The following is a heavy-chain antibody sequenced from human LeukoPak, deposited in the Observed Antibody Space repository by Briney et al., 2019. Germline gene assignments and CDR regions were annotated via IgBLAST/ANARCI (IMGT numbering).Heavy chain of an antibody. CDR3: AKDLFDDFWSGRWSLDY. CDR2: ISWNSGSI. CDR1: GFTFDDYA. Sequence: GRSLRLSCAASGFTFDDYAMHWVRQAPGKGLEWVSGISWNSGSIGYADSVKGRFTISRDNAKNSLYLQMNSLRAEDMALYYCAKDLFDDFWSGRWSLDYWGQGTLVTVSS. V-gene: IGHV3-9*03. D-gene: IGHD3-3*01. J-gene: IGHJ4*02.